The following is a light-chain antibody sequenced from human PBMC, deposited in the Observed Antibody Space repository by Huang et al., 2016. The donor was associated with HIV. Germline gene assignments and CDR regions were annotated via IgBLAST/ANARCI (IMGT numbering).Light chain of an antibody. Sequence: DIQMTQSPSSLSASVGDRVTITCRASQNINSYLNWYPKKPGKAPKVLIYGASILQRGVPARFSGSGSGTDFTLTISSLQPDDFATYYCQQSDNIPPTFGQGTRV. CDR3: QQSDNIPPT. J-gene: IGKJ1*01. CDR2: GAS. V-gene: IGKV1-39*01. CDR1: QNINSY.